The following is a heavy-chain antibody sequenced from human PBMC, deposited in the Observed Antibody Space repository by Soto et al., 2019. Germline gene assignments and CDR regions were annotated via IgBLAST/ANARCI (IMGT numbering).Heavy chain of an antibody. CDR1: GFTFSSYW. CDR3: ARDPPVGPAADDDY. V-gene: IGHV3-74*01. CDR2: INTDGSST. J-gene: IGHJ4*02. D-gene: IGHD2-2*01. Sequence: EVQLVESGGGLVQAGGSLRLSCAASGFTFSSYWMHWVRQAPGKGLVWVSRINTDGSSTTYADSVKGRFTISRDNAKNTLYLQMTSLRAEDTAVYYCARDPPVGPAADDDYWGQGTLVTVSS.